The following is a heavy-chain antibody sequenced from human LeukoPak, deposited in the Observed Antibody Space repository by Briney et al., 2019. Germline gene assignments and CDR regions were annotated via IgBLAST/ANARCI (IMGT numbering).Heavy chain of an antibody. V-gene: IGHV3-48*03. J-gene: IGHJ6*03. D-gene: IGHD3-22*01. Sequence: PGGSLRLSCAASGFTFITSEMNWVRQAPGKGLEWVSYISSSGNTIYYADSLKGRFTISRDNVKNSLYLHMNSLRAEDTAVYYCAKSLGYYDSSGYHYMDVWGKGTTVTVSS. CDR2: ISSSGNTI. CDR3: AKSLGYYDSSGYHYMDV. CDR1: GFTFITSE.